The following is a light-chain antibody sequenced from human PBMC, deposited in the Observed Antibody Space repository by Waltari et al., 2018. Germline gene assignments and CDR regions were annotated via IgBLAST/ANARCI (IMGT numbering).Light chain of an antibody. J-gene: IGKJ2*01. Sequence: EIVLTQSPATLSLSPGERATLSCRASQSVSSYLAWYQQKPGQAPRLLIYEASNRATGIPARFSGSGSGTDFTLTISSLEPEDCAVYYCQQRSNWPPTFGQGTKLEIK. V-gene: IGKV3-11*01. CDR3: QQRSNWPPT. CDR1: QSVSSY. CDR2: EAS.